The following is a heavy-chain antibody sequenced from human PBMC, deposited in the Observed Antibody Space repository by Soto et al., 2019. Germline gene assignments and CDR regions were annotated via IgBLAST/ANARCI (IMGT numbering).Heavy chain of an antibody. CDR3: ASHPRDSSGYWYYCDY. CDR1: GFTFSSHS. D-gene: IGHD3-22*01. CDR2: ISSSSTYI. V-gene: IGHV3-21*01. Sequence: EVQLVESGGGLVKPGGSLRLSCAASGFTFSSHSMNWVRQAPGKGLEWVSSISSSSTYIYYADSVKGRFTISRDNAKNSLYLQMNSLRAEDTAVYYCASHPRDSSGYWYYCDYWGQGTLVTVSS. J-gene: IGHJ4*02.